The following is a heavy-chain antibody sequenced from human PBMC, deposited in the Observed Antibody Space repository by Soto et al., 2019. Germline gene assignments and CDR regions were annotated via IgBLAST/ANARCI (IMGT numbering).Heavy chain of an antibody. Sequence: SETLSLTCTVSGGSVSSGSYYWSWIRQPPGKGLEWIGYIYHSGSTNYSPSLKSRLTISGDTSKNQVSLKLTSVTAADSAMYYCARSPSLGDSLVDYWGQGTLVTVSS. CDR2: IYHSGST. CDR3: ARSPSLGDSLVDY. V-gene: IGHV4-61*01. J-gene: IGHJ4*02. CDR1: GGSVSSGSYY. D-gene: IGHD4-17*01.